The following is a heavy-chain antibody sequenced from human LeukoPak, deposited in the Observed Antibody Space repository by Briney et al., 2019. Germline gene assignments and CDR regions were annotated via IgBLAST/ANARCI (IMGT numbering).Heavy chain of an antibody. Sequence: GASVKVSCKASGGTFSSYAISWVRQAPGQGLEWMGRIIPILGIANYAQKFQGRVTITADKSTSTAYMELSSLRSEDTAVYYCARISGYSSGWYVVGRRRDYFDYWGQGTLVTVSS. CDR2: IIPILGIA. V-gene: IGHV1-69*04. CDR3: ARISGYSSGWYVVGRRRDYFDY. J-gene: IGHJ4*02. D-gene: IGHD6-19*01. CDR1: GGTFSSYA.